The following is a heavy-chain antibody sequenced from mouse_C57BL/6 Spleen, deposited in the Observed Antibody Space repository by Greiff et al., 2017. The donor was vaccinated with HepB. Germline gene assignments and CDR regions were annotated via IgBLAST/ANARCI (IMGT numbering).Heavy chain of an antibody. Sequence: EVKLEESGGGLVQPGGSMKLSCVASGFTFSNYWMNWVRQSPEKGLEWVAQIRLKSDNYATHYAESVKGRFTISRDDSKSSVYLQMNNLRAEDTGIYYCKLLRYSLYAMDYWGQGTSVTVSS. D-gene: IGHD1-1*01. CDR2: IRLKSDNYAT. CDR3: KLLRYSLYAMDY. CDR1: GFTFSNYW. V-gene: IGHV6-3*01. J-gene: IGHJ4*01.